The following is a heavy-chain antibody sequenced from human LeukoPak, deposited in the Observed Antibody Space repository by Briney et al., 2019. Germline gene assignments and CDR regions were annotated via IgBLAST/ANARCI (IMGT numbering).Heavy chain of an antibody. Sequence: GGSLRLSCAGSGFTYGSYGMHWFRQAPGKGLEWVAVIAYDGSRAFYADSVKGRFTISRDNSKNTMSVQMDDLRAEDTAVYYCTRYNNDHFDYWGQGTLVTVSS. J-gene: IGHJ4*02. CDR3: TRYNNDHFDY. CDR1: GFTYGSYG. D-gene: IGHD1-14*01. V-gene: IGHV3-33*01. CDR2: IAYDGSRA.